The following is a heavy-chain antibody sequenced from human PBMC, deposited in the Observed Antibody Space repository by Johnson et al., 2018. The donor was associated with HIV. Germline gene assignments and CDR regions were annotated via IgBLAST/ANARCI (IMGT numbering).Heavy chain of an antibody. V-gene: IGHV3-11*04. D-gene: IGHD5-18*01. CDR3: ARDRGRLSSYGLDAFDI. J-gene: IGHJ3*02. Sequence: QVQLVESGGGVVQSGRSLRLSCAASGFTFSDYYMSWIRQAPGKGLEWVSYISSSGSTIFYADSVKCRFTISRDNAKNALYLQMNRLSAEDTAGDYCARDRGRLSSYGLDAFDIWGQGTMVTVSS. CDR1: GFTFSDYY. CDR2: ISSSGSTI.